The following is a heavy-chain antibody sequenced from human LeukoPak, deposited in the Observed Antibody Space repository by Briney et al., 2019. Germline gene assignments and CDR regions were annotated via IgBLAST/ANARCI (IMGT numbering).Heavy chain of an antibody. CDR3: ARGAPPRV. CDR1: GGSFSGYY. CDR2: INHSGST. J-gene: IGHJ6*02. Sequence: SETLSLTCAVYGGSFSGYYWSWIRQPPGKGLEWIGEINHSGSTNYNPSLKSRVTISVDTSKNQFSLKLSSVTAADTAVYYCARGAPPRVWGQGTTVTVS. V-gene: IGHV4-34*01.